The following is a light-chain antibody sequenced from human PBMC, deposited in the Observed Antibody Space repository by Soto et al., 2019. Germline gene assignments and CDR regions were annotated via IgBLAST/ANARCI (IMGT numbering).Light chain of an antibody. Sequence: EMVMTQSPATLSVSPGERATLSCRASRSVTNNNLAWYQQKPGRPPRLLIYGASTRANGVPVRFSGSGSGTDFTLTIRSLQSEDFAVYYCQRYDDWPLLTFGGGTKVEIK. CDR3: QRYDDWPLLT. J-gene: IGKJ4*01. CDR2: GAS. V-gene: IGKV3-15*01. CDR1: RSVTNNN.